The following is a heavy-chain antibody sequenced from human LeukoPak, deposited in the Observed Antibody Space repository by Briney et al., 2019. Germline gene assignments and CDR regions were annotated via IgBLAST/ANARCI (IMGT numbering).Heavy chain of an antibody. Sequence: PSETLSLTCTASGGSISTYYWSWIRQPPGKGLEWIGYVDYSGSTKYSPSLKSRVTMSVDTSKNQFSLKLSSVTAADTAVYYCARDIGGRYYFHYWGQGTLVTVSS. CDR2: VDYSGST. J-gene: IGHJ4*02. V-gene: IGHV4-59*01. CDR1: GGSISTYY. CDR3: ARDIGGRYYFHY. D-gene: IGHD3-10*01.